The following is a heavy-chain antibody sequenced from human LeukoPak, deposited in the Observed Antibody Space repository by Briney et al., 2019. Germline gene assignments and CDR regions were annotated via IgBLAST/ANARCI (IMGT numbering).Heavy chain of an antibody. V-gene: IGHV1-18*01. CDR3: ELAVASWFDP. D-gene: IGHD3-10*01. CDR2: ISVYSGKT. J-gene: IGHJ5*02. CDR1: GYTFSNYG. Sequence: ASVKVSCKASGYTFSNYGISWVRQAPGQGLEWMGWISVYSGKTNYAQKLRGRVTMTTDTSTGTAYMELRNLRPDDTAVWFGELAVASWFDPWGQGTLVTVSS.